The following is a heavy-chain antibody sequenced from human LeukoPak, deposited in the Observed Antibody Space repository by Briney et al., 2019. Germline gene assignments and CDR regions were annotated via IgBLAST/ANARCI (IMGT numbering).Heavy chain of an antibody. CDR2: IYSGGST. D-gene: IGHD1-26*01. J-gene: IGHJ6*02. CDR3: ARGIVGATPYDYYYGMDV. Sequence: GGSLRLSCAASGFTVSSIYMSWVRQAPGKGLEWVSVIYSGGSTYYADSVKGRFTISRDNSKNTLYLQMNSLRAEDTAVYYCARGIVGATPYDYYYGMDVWGQGTTVTVSS. V-gene: IGHV3-53*01. CDR1: GFTVSSIY.